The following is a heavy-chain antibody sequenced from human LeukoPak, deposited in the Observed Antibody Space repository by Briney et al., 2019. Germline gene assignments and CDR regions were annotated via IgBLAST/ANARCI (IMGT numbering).Heavy chain of an antibody. V-gene: IGHV3-7*01. J-gene: IGHJ4*02. Sequence: PGGSLRLSCAASEFTFSTYWMNWVRQAPGKGLEWVANTNQDGSDKYYVDSVKGRFTISRDNAKNSLYLQMNSLRVEDTAVYYCVRGGTVADPSRLWGQGILVTVSS. CDR3: VRGGTVADPSRL. D-gene: IGHD6-19*01. CDR2: TNQDGSDK. CDR1: EFTFSTYW.